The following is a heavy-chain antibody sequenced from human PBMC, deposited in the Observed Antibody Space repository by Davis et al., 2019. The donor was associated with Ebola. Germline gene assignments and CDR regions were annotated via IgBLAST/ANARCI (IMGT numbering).Heavy chain of an antibody. Sequence: PGGSLRLSCAASGFTFDDYAMHWVRQAPGTGLEWVSGISWNSGSIGYADSVKGRFTISRDNAKNSQYLQMNSLRAEDTALYYCAKGVVGDNTVGGFDYWGQGTLVTVSS. CDR1: GFTFDDYA. CDR2: ISWNSGSI. J-gene: IGHJ4*02. D-gene: IGHD1-26*01. V-gene: IGHV3-9*01. CDR3: AKGVVGDNTVGGFDY.